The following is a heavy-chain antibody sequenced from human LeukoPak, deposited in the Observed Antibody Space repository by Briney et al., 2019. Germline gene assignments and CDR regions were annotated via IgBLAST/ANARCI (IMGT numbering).Heavy chain of an antibody. Sequence: SETLSLTCTVSGGSISSSSYYWGWIRQPPGKGLEWIGSIYTSGSTNYNPSLKSRVTISVDTSKNQFSLKLSSVTAADTAVYYCARKDAYYDFWSGYQYFQHWGQGTLVTVSS. V-gene: IGHV4-39*07. CDR3: ARKDAYYDFWSGYQYFQH. CDR1: GGSISSSSYY. J-gene: IGHJ1*01. CDR2: IYTSGST. D-gene: IGHD3-3*01.